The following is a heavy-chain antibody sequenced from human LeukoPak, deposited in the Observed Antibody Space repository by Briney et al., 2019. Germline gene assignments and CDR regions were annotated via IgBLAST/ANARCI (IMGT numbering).Heavy chain of an antibody. CDR1: GFTFSSYA. J-gene: IGHJ4*02. D-gene: IGHD4-17*01. Sequence: PGGSLRLSCAASGFTFSSYAMSWVRQAPGKGLEWVSAISGSGGSTYYADSVKGRFTISRDNSKNTLYLQMNSLRAEDTAVYYCAKGDGYGDYVTSFDYWGQGTLVTVSS. V-gene: IGHV3-23*01. CDR2: ISGSGGST. CDR3: AKGDGYGDYVTSFDY.